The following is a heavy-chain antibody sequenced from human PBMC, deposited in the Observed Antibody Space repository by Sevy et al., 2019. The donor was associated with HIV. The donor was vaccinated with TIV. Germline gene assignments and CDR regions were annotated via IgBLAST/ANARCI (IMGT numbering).Heavy chain of an antibody. Sequence: ASVKVSCKASGYTYNNFGISWVRLAPGQGLEWMGWINPHNGNTKYAQKLQDRVTMTTDTSTSTAYMELRSLRSDDTAVYYCAREGTLITMLLWGQGTLVTVSS. CDR3: AREGTLITMLL. J-gene: IGHJ4*02. CDR2: INPHNGNT. CDR1: GYTYNNFG. V-gene: IGHV1-18*01. D-gene: IGHD3-10*02.